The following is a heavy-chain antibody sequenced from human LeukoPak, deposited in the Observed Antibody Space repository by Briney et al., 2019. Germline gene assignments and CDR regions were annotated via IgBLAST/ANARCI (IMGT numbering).Heavy chain of an antibody. CDR2: ITPSSGGT. J-gene: IGHJ3*02. CDR1: GYTFTGYY. V-gene: IGHV1-2*02. CDR3: AKVASTTRRHDAFDI. Sequence: GASVKVSCKASGYTFTGYYMHWVRQAPGQGLEWMGWITPSSGGTIYAQKFQGRVTMTRDMSISTAYMELGRLRSDDTAVYYCAKVASTTRRHDAFDIWGQGTLVTVSS. D-gene: IGHD1-1*01.